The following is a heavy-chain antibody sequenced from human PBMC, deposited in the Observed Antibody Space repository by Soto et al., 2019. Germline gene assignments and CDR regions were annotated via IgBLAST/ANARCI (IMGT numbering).Heavy chain of an antibody. CDR2: ISYDGSNK. Sequence: QVQLVESGGGVVQPGRSLRLSCAASGFTFSSYGMHWVRQAPGKGLEWVAVISYDGSNKYYADSVKGRFTISRDNSKNTLYLQMNSLRAEDTAVYYCAKGAYGDRDYYYYGMDVWGQGTTVTVSS. D-gene: IGHD4-17*01. V-gene: IGHV3-30*18. CDR1: GFTFSSYG. CDR3: AKGAYGDRDYYYYGMDV. J-gene: IGHJ6*02.